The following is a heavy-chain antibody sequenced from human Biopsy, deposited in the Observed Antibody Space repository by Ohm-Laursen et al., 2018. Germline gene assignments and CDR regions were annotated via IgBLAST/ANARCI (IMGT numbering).Heavy chain of an antibody. V-gene: IGHV3-23*01. J-gene: IGHJ6*02. CDR3: AKINPSSIYYNYGMDV. CDR2: ISGSGGTT. Sequence: SLRLSCAATGFTFSSYAMSWVRQSPGKGLEWVSGISGSGGTTDYADSVKGRFTISRDNPRNTVYLQMNSLRVEDTAAYYCAKINPSSIYYNYGMDVWGQGTTVTVSS. CDR1: GFTFSSYA.